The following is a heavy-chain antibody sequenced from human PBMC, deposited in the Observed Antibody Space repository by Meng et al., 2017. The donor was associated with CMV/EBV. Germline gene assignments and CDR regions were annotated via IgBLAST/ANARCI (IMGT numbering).Heavy chain of an antibody. CDR3: ARDPFSRGVVNSAFDY. V-gene: IGHV4-39*07. CDR2: IYYSGST. D-gene: IGHD3-3*01. CDR1: GGSISSSSYY. Sequence: ESLKISCTVSGGSISSSSYYWGWIRQPPGKGPEWIGSIYYSGSTYYNPSLKSRVTISVDTSKNQFSLKLSSVTAADTAVYYCARDPFSRGVVNSAFDYWGQGTLVTVSS. J-gene: IGHJ4*02.